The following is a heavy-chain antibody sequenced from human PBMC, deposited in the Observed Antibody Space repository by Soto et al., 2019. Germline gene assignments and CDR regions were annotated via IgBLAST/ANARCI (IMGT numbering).Heavy chain of an antibody. Sequence: SETLSLTCTVSDDSITSGAYYWGLIRQPPGKGLEWIGAIQYRGSTYYNPSLKSRVTMSLDTSKNQYSLKLSSVTPAVSAVYYWARGGRVCATGIAVGWTFPEQNYYGMDVWGQGTTVTVS. J-gene: IGHJ6*02. CDR3: ARGGRVCATGIAVGWTFPEQNYYGMDV. D-gene: IGHD6-19*01. CDR1: DDSITSGAYY. CDR2: IQYRGST. V-gene: IGHV4-39*01.